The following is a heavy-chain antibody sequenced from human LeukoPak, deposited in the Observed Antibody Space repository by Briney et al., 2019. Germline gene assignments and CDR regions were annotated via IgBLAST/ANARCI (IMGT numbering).Heavy chain of an antibody. J-gene: IGHJ4*02. CDR1: GFTFSSYG. Sequence: GGSLRLSCAASGFTFSSYGMHWVRQAPGKGLEWVAVIWYDGSNKYYADSVKGRFTISRDNSKNTLYLQMNSLRAEDTAVYYCAKLPYYYGSGSYSPFDYWGQGTLVTVSS. V-gene: IGHV3-33*06. CDR2: IWYDGSNK. D-gene: IGHD3-10*01. CDR3: AKLPYYYGSGSYSPFDY.